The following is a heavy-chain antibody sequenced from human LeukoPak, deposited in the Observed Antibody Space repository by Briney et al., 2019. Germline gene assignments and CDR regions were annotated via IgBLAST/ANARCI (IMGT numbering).Heavy chain of an antibody. J-gene: IGHJ4*01. CDR2: INPNSGGT. CDR3: SASFSGYDRLFDY. D-gene: IGHD5-12*01. CDR1: GYTLTGYY. Sequence: ASVKVSCKASGYTLTGYYMHWVRQVPGQGLEWMGRINPNSGGTNYAQKFQDRVTMTRDTSISTAYMELNRLTSDDTAVYYCSASFSGYDRLFDYWGQGTLVNVSS. V-gene: IGHV1-2*06.